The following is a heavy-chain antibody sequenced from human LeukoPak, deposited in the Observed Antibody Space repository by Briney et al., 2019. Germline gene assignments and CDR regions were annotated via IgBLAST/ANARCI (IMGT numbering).Heavy chain of an antibody. CDR2: INWNGGSI. Sequence: GGSLRLSCAASGFTFDDYGMNWVRQAPGKGLEWVSGINWNGGSIGYGDSVKGRFTISRDNAKSSLYLQMNSLRAEDTALYYCARGYCSGGSCWYFDYWGQGTPATVSS. J-gene: IGHJ4*02. CDR3: ARGYCSGGSCWYFDY. V-gene: IGHV3-20*04. D-gene: IGHD2-15*01. CDR1: GFTFDDYG.